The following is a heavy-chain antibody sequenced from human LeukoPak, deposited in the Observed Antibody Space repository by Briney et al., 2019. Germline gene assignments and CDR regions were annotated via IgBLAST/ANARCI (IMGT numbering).Heavy chain of an antibody. CDR1: GDSISSYY. CDR3: ARGAEKYSGCDWGGHAFDI. D-gene: IGHD5-12*01. Sequence: SETLSLTCTVSGDSISSYYWSWIRQPPGKGLEWIGYIYYSGTTNYNPSLKSRVTISVDMSKNQFSLKLSSVTAADTAVYYCARGAEKYSGCDWGGHAFDIWGQGTMVTVSS. V-gene: IGHV4-59*01. CDR2: IYYSGTT. J-gene: IGHJ3*02.